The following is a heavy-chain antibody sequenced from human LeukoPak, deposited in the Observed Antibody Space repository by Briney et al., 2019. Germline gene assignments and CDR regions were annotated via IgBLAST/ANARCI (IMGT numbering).Heavy chain of an antibody. CDR2: INPNSGGT. D-gene: IGHD1-20*01. J-gene: IGHJ4*02. Sequence: ASVKVSCKASGYTFTGYYMHWVRRAPGQGLEWMGRINPNSGGTNYAQKFQGRVTMTRDTSISTAYMELSRLRSDDTAVYYCARVRYNWNQNSGFDYWGQGTLVTVSS. CDR1: GYTFTGYY. V-gene: IGHV1-2*06. CDR3: ARVRYNWNQNSGFDY.